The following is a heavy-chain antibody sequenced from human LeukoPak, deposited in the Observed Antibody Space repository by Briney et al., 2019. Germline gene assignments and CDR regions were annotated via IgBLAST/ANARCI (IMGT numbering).Heavy chain of an antibody. V-gene: IGHV3-23*01. Sequence: GGSLRLSCAASGFTFSSYAMSWVRQAPGNGLEWVSAISGSGGSTYYADSVKGRFTISRDNSKNTLYLQMNSLRAEDTAVYYCAGRNSYGYYYYGMDVWGQGTTVTVSS. CDR1: GFTFSSYA. CDR3: AGRNSYGYYYYGMDV. D-gene: IGHD5-18*01. CDR2: ISGSGGST. J-gene: IGHJ6*02.